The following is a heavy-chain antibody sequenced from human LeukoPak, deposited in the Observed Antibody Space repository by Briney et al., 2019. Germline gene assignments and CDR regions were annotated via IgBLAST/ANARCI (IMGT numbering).Heavy chain of an antibody. J-gene: IGHJ5*02. CDR1: GGSFSGFY. CDR3: ARLWGFDP. Sequence: PSETLSLTCAVYGGSFSGFYWSWIRQPPGKGLEWIGEINHSGSTNYNPSLKSRVTISIDTSKKQFSLKLSSVTAADTAVYYCARLWGFDPWGQGTLVTVSS. CDR2: INHSGST. V-gene: IGHV4-34*01. D-gene: IGHD7-27*01.